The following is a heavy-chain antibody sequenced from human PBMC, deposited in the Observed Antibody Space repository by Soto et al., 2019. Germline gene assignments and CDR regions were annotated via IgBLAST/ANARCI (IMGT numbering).Heavy chain of an antibody. Sequence: QVLLQESGPGLVKPSQTLSLTCTVPGGSISSAYYCWSWVRQSPDKGLECIGHIYNGGSTYSNPSLKSRVTISVDTSKNQFSLELSSVSAADTAVYYCTSGPSGDKVDYWGQGTLVTVSS. CDR1: GGSISSAYYC. D-gene: IGHD7-27*01. V-gene: IGHV4-30-4*01. CDR3: TSGPSGDKVDY. CDR2: IYNGGST. J-gene: IGHJ4*02.